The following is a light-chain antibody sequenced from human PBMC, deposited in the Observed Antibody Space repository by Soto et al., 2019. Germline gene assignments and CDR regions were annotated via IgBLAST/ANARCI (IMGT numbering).Light chain of an antibody. J-gene: IGKJ1*01. CDR2: DAS. Sequence: ELVMTQSPATLSVSPGERATLSCRASQSVDSNLAWYQQKPGQAPRLLIYDASTRATGVPARISGSGSGTEFTLTISSLQPEDFAVYYCQQYHKWRTFGQGTKV. V-gene: IGKV3-15*01. CDR3: QQYHKWRT. CDR1: QSVDSN.